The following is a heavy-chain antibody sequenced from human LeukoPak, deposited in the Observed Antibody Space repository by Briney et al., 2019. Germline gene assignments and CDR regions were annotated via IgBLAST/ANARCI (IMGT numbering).Heavy chain of an antibody. CDR3: ATENGFNDY. D-gene: IGHD2-8*01. Sequence: SETLSLTCTVSGGSISSGYYWGWIRQPPGKGLEWIGSIYHSGSTYYNPSLKSRVTISVDTSKNQFSLKLSSVTAADTAVYYCATENGFNDYWGQGTLVTVSS. V-gene: IGHV4-38-2*02. CDR2: IYHSGST. CDR1: GGSISSGYY. J-gene: IGHJ4*02.